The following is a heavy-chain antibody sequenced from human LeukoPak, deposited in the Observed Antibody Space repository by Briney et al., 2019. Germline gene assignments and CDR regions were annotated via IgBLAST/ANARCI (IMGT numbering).Heavy chain of an antibody. CDR1: GLTFSSHG. V-gene: IGHV3-30*02. D-gene: IGHD3-10*01. CDR3: AKDRGIISDY. J-gene: IGHJ4*02. CDR2: IQYDGSNK. Sequence: GVSLRLSCAASGLTFSSHGMHWVRQAPGKGLEWVTFIQYDGSNKYYADSVKGRFTISRDNSKNTLYLQMNSLRPEDTAVYYCAKDRGIISDYWGQGTLVTVSS.